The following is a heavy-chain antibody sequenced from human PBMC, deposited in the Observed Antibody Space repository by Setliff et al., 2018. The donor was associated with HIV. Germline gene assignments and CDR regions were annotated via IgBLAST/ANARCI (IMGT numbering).Heavy chain of an antibody. J-gene: IGHJ6*03. Sequence: SLTCTVSGGSISSHYWSWIRQPPGKGLEWIGYIYYSGSTNYNPSLKSRVTISVDASKNQFSLKLSSVTAADTAVYYCARDRGSSYYYYYYMDVWGKGTTVTVSS. V-gene: IGHV4-59*11. D-gene: IGHD6-6*01. CDR2: IYYSGST. CDR3: ARDRGSSYYYYYYMDV. CDR1: GGSISSHY.